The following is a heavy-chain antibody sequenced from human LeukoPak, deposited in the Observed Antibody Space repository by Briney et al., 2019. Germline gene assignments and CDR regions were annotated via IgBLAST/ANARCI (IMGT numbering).Heavy chain of an antibody. V-gene: IGHV1-2*04. CDR1: GYTFTGYY. J-gene: IGHJ4*02. Sequence: ASVKVSCKASGYTFTGYYMHWVRQAPGQGLEWMGWINPNSGGTNYAQKFQGWVTMTRDTSIITAYMELSRLRSDDTAVYYCARERGTAAATRTGLDYWGQGTLVTVSS. CDR2: INPNSGGT. D-gene: IGHD6-13*01. CDR3: ARERGTAAATRTGLDY.